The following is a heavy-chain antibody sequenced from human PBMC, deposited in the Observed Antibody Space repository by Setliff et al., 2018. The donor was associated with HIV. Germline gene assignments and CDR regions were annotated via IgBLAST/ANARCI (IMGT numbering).Heavy chain of an antibody. CDR3: ATRYCSSTSCYAYDAFDI. CDR2: MYHSGST. V-gene: IGHV4-38-2*01. J-gene: IGHJ3*02. CDR1: GYSISSGYY. Sequence: SETLSLTCAVSGYSISSGYYWGWIRQPPGKGLEWIGSMYHSGSTYHNPSLKSRVTISVDTSKNQFSLKLSSVTAADTAVYYCATRYCSSTSCYAYDAFDIWGQGTMVTVSS. D-gene: IGHD2-2*01.